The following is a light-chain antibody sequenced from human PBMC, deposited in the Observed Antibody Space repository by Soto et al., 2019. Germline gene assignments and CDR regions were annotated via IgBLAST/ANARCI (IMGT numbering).Light chain of an antibody. CDR2: AVS. V-gene: IGLV2-14*03. J-gene: IGLJ1*01. CDR3: SSFSSSSPQV. Sequence: QSALTQPASVSGSSGRSITISCTGTSSDVGRYNFVSWYQQHPGNAPKLLIYAVSDRPSGVSTRFSGSKSGNTASLAISGLQAEDEDVYYCSSFSSSSPQVFGTGTKLTVL. CDR1: SSDVGRYNF.